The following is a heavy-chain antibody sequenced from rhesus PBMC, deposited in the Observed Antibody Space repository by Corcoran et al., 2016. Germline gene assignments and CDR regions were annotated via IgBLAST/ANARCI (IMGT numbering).Heavy chain of an antibody. V-gene: IGHV2-95*01. J-gene: IGHJ4*01. Sequence: QVTLKESGPALVKPTQTLTLTCTFSGFSISTTGKGVGWIRQPPGKALEWLASIYWNDSKYYSTSLKSRLTISKDTSKNQVVLTMTNMDPVDTATYYCARVRYYFDYWGQGVLVTVSS. CDR2: IYWNDSK. CDR3: ARVRYYFDY. CDR1: GFSISTTGKG.